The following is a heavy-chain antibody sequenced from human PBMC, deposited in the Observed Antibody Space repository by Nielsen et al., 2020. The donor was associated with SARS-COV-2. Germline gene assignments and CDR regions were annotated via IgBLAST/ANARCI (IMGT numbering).Heavy chain of an antibody. CDR1: GFTFSTYG. Sequence: SCAASGFTFSTYGMHWVRQAPGKGLEWVAAISYDGSNKYYVDSVKGRFTIPRDNSKNTLYLQMSSLREGDTAVYYCAKDWTAIVVVPSGGVDYWGQGTLVTVSS. CDR2: ISYDGSNK. V-gene: IGHV3-30*18. CDR3: AKDWTAIVVVPSGGVDY. D-gene: IGHD2-15*01. J-gene: IGHJ4*02.